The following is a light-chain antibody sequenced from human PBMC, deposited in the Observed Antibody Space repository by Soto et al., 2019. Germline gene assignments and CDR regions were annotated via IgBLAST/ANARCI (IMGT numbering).Light chain of an antibody. CDR3: QHHNSYSQT. CDR1: QSIRYY. V-gene: IGKV1-5*01. J-gene: IGKJ1*01. Sequence: DIQLTQSPPTLSASVGDRVTITCRASQSIRYYLAWYQQMPGKAPKLLIYGASSLQSGVPSMFSVSVSGTEFTLTISSLQPDDVATYFCQHHNSYSQTFGQGTKVEIK. CDR2: GAS.